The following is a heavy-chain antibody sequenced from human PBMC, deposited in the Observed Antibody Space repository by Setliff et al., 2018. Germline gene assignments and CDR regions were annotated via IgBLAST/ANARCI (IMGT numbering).Heavy chain of an antibody. J-gene: IGHJ6*02. D-gene: IGHD6-13*01. CDR2: IIPILGIA. CDR1: GGTFSSYA. CDR3: ARNSDGSWPIQDYYYGMDV. V-gene: IGHV1-69*10. Sequence: GASVKVSCKASGGTFSSYAISWVRQAPGQGLEWMGGIIPILGIANYAQKFQGRVTITADKSTSTAYMELSSLRSEDTAVYYCARNSDGSWPIQDYYYGMDVWGQGTTVTVSS.